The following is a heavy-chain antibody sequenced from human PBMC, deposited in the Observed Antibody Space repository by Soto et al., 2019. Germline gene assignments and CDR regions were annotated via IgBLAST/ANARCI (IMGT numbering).Heavy chain of an antibody. CDR3: AKAAVVPAAKGSSFDY. CDR2: ISYDGNNK. V-gene: IGHV3-30-3*01. D-gene: IGHD2-2*01. Sequence: PGGSLRLSCAASGFTFSTYSMHWVRQAPGKGLEWVALISYDGNNKYYADSVKGRFTISRDNSKNTLYLQMDSLRAEDTAVYYCAKAAVVPAAKGSSFDYWGQGTLVTVSS. CDR1: GFTFSTYS. J-gene: IGHJ4*02.